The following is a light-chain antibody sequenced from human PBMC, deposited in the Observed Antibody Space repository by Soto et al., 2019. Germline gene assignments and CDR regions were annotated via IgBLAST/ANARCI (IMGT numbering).Light chain of an antibody. CDR1: KTRRRTY. CDR3: HQYDNAPQT. V-gene: IGKV3-20*01. Sequence: TQSPATLSVSPGERATLSCTVSKTRRRTYIAWYQQKPGQAPRVLIYGASKRATGIPDRFSGSGSGTDFSLTISRLEPEDFAVYYCHQYDNAPQTYGQGTKVDIK. CDR2: GAS. J-gene: IGKJ2*01.